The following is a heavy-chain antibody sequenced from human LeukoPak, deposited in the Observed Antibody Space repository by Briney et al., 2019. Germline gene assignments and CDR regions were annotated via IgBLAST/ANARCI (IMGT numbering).Heavy chain of an antibody. Sequence: GGSLRLSCPASGFTFSNYAMNWVRQAPGKVLEWVSAISASGGRTYYADSVKGRFTISRDNSKNTLYLQVNSLRADDTAVYYCAKEYSGSFSPFPSYFDYWGQGTLVTVSS. CDR2: ISASGGRT. CDR1: GFTFSNYA. J-gene: IGHJ4*02. D-gene: IGHD1-26*01. V-gene: IGHV3-23*01. CDR3: AKEYSGSFSPFPSYFDY.